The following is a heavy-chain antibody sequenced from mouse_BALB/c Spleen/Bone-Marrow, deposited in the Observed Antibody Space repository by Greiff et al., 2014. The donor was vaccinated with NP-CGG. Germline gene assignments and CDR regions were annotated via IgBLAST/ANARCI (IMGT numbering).Heavy chain of an antibody. J-gene: IGHJ2*01. V-gene: IGHV1S12*01. CDR2: IFPRDGST. D-gene: IGHD1-1*01. Sequence: QVHVKQSGPELVKPGASVKISCKASGYTFTSYYIQWVKQRPGQGLEWIGYIFPRDGSTNYNETFKGKATLTSDTSSSTASMQLNSLTSEDSAVYFCARDYYGSLDYWGQGTTLTVSS. CDR1: GYTFTSYY. CDR3: ARDYYGSLDY.